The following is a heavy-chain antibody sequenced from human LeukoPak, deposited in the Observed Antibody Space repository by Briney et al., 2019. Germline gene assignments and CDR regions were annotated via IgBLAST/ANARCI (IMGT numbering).Heavy chain of an antibody. D-gene: IGHD3-10*01. CDR1: GFTISNFA. V-gene: IGHV3-23*01. CDR3: AKGSAQTGYYFDS. CDR2: ITGRSGGT. J-gene: IGHJ4*02. Sequence: PGGSLSLSCAASGFTISNFAMAWVRQAPGKGLEWVSSITGRSGGTYYADSVKGRFTISGDTSRNTLHLQMSSLRAEDTASYYCAKGSAQTGYYFDSWGQGTLVTVSS.